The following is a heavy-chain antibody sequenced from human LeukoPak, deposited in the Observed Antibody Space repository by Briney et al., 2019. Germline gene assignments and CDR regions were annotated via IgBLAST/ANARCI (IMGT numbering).Heavy chain of an antibody. V-gene: IGHV4-59*01. CDR1: GGSISIYY. CDR2: IYYSGST. CDR3: AREVREYIDY. J-gene: IGHJ4*02. D-gene: IGHD5-18*01. Sequence: SETLSLTCTVSGGSISIYYWSWIRQPPGKGLEWIGYIYYSGSTNYNPSLKSRVPISVDTSKNQFSLKLSSVTAADTAVYYCAREVREYIDYWGQGTLVTVSS.